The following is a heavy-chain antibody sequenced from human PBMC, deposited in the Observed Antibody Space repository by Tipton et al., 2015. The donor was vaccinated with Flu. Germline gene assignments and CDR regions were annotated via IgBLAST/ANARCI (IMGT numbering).Heavy chain of an antibody. D-gene: IGHD3-22*01. CDR2: ISPGDSDT. J-gene: IGHJ4*02. CDR1: GYTFTTYW. Sequence: VQLVQSGAQMKKSGDPLKISCKGSGYTFTTYWIAWVRQMPGKGLELMGAISPGDSDTRYSPPFEGQVLISVDKSVNIAYIQWCSLEASDTAIYYCLRQRYWRSDSYSDYWGQGTPVTVSS. CDR3: LRQRYWRSDSYSDY. V-gene: IGHV5-51*01.